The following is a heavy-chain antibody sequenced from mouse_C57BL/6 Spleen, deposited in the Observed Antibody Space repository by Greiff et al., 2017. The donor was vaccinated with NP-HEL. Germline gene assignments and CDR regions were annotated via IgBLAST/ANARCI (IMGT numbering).Heavy chain of an antibody. CDR2: IDPETGGT. Sequence: QVQLQQSGAELVRPGASVTLSCKASGYTFTDYEMHWVKQTPVHGLEWIGAIDPETGGTAYNQKFKGKAILTADKSSSTAYMELRSLTSEDSAVYYCTREGAYFDYWGQGTTLTVSP. CDR3: TREGAYFDY. V-gene: IGHV1-15*01. J-gene: IGHJ2*01. CDR1: GYTFTDYE.